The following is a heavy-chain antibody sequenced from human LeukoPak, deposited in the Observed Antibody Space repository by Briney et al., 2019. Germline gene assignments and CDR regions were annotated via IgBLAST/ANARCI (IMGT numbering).Heavy chain of an antibody. Sequence: PGGTLRLSCAGSGFTFSDYSMNWVRQAPGQRLEWVSSINNSSSYIYYADSVKGRFTISRDNAKNSLYLQMNSLGVEDTAVYYCTSPRSGRDYWGQGTLVTVSS. CDR1: GFTFSDYS. V-gene: IGHV3-21*06. D-gene: IGHD3-10*01. CDR3: TSPRSGRDY. CDR2: INNSSSYI. J-gene: IGHJ4*02.